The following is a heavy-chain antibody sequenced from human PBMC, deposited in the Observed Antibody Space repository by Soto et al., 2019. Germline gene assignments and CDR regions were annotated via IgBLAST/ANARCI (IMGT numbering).Heavy chain of an antibody. V-gene: IGHV3-48*02. CDR2: ISHSSNTI. J-gene: IGHJ4*02. CDR3: ARGYSYYDY. D-gene: IGHD4-4*01. CDR1: GFTFSGSA. Sequence: GGSLRLSCAASGFTFSGSAMHWVRQASGKGLEWLSYISHSSNTIYYANSVKGRFTISRDNAKNSLYLQMNSLRDEDTAVYYCARGYSYYDYWGQGTLVTVSS.